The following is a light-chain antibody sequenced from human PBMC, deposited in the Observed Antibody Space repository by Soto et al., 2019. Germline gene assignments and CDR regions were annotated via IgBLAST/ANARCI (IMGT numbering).Light chain of an antibody. CDR1: QTVSSRY. J-gene: IGKJ2*01. CDR2: GAS. Sequence: EIVLTQSPGTLSLSPGERATLSCRASQTVSSRYLAWYQQKPGQAPRLLMYGASNRATGIRDRFSGSGSGTDFTLTISRLEPEDYAVYFCQQYGRSPPFTFGQGTKVEIK. V-gene: IGKV3-20*01. CDR3: QQYGRSPPFT.